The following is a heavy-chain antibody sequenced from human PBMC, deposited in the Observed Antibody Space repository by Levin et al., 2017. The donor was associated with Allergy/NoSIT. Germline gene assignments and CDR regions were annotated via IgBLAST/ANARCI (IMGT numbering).Heavy chain of an antibody. V-gene: IGHV1-2*02. CDR2: VNPNSGDT. CDR3: ATFAAANTRPPL. CDR1: GYTFTGYY. D-gene: IGHD6-13*01. J-gene: IGHJ4*02. Sequence: ASVKVSCKASGYTFTGYYMHWVRQAPGQGLEWMGWVNPNSGDTNYAQKFQGRVTLTRDTSVSTGYMELSSLRSDDTAFYYCATFAAANTRPPLWGQGTLVTVSS.